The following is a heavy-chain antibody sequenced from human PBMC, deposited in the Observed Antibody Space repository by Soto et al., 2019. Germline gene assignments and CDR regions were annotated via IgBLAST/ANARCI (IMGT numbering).Heavy chain of an antibody. CDR2: IYYSGST. Sequence: PSETLSLTCTVSGGSISSYYWSWIRQPPGKGLEWIGYIYYSGSTNYNPSLKSRVTISVDTSKNQFSLKLSSVTAADTAVYYCARMEQQLPSRWFDPWGQGTLVTV. V-gene: IGHV4-59*01. CDR3: ARMEQQLPSRWFDP. D-gene: IGHD6-13*01. J-gene: IGHJ5*02. CDR1: GGSISSYY.